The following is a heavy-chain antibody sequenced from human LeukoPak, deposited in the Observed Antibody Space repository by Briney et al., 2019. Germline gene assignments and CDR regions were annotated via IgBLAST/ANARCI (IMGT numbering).Heavy chain of an antibody. J-gene: IGHJ5*02. Sequence: SETLSLTCTVSGGSMRGYYWSWIRQPPGKGLEWIGYIYYSGSTTYNPSLKSRVTISVDTSKNQFSLTLNSVTAADTAVYYCARDSNEWVAQHFDPWGQGILVTVSS. CDR2: IYYSGST. CDR3: ARDSNEWVAQHFDP. V-gene: IGHV4-59*01. D-gene: IGHD6-19*01. CDR1: GGSMRGYY.